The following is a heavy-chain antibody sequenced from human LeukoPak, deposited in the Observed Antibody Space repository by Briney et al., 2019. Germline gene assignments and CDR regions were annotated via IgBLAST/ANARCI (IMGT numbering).Heavy chain of an antibody. D-gene: IGHD3-22*01. CDR2: IYPGDSDT. V-gene: IGHV5-51*01. Sequence: GESLKISCKGSGYSFTNYWIDWVRQMPGKGLEWMGIIYPGDSDTRYSPSFQGQVTISADKSISTAYLQWSSLKASDTAMYYCARVLYDSSGYVDYWGQGTLVTVSS. J-gene: IGHJ4*02. CDR1: GYSFTNYW. CDR3: ARVLYDSSGYVDY.